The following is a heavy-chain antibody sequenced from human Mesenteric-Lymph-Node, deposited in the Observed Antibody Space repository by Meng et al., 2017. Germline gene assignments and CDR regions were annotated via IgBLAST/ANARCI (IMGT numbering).Heavy chain of an antibody. J-gene: IGHJ6*02. CDR3: ATYGYCGSTTCCPGYYHGIDF. CDR2: IYSGDYDT. Sequence: EAPKTPRKGPGYSFTRYWIGRVRQMPGKGLECLGIIYSGDYDTRYSPSFQGQVTIPADKSIITPYLHWSSLQVSDTALYYCATYGYCGSTTCCPGYYHGIDFWGQGTAVTVSS. V-gene: IGHV5-51*01. CDR1: GYSFTRYW. D-gene: IGHD2-2*03.